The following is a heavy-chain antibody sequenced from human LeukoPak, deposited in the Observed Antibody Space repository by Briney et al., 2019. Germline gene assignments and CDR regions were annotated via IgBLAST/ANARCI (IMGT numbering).Heavy chain of an antibody. V-gene: IGHV4-30-4*01. Sequence: SETLSLTCTVSGGSITNGDYYWTWIRQPPGKGLEWIGYIYYSGTTYYNPSLKSRLTISVDKSKNQFSLKLSSVTAADTAVYYCARDRYYYDSSGYYYREFDYWGQGTLVTVSS. CDR3: ARDRYYYDSSGYYYREFDY. CDR2: IYYSGTT. J-gene: IGHJ4*02. D-gene: IGHD3-22*01. CDR1: GGSITNGDYY.